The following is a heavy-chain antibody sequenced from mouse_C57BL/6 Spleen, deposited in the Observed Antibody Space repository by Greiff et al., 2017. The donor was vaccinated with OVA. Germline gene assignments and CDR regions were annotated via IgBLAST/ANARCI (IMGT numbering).Heavy chain of an antibody. J-gene: IGHJ2*01. V-gene: IGHV1-54*01. Sequence: VKLQQSGAELVRPGTSVKVSCKASGYAFTNYLIEWVKQRPGQGLEWIGVINPGSGGTNYNEKFKGKATLTADKSSSTAYMQLSSLTSEDSAVYFCARVGTHDIFITTVVSPRDYWGQGTTLTVSS. D-gene: IGHD1-1*01. CDR3: ARVGTHDIFITTVVSPRDY. CDR2: INPGSGGT. CDR1: GYAFTNYL.